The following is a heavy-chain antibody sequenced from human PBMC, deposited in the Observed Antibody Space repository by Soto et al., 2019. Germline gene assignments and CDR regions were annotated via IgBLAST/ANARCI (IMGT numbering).Heavy chain of an antibody. CDR1: GFTFSSYA. J-gene: IGHJ4*02. Sequence: GGSLRLSCAASGFTFSSYAMSWVRQAPGKGLEWVSAISGSGGSTYYADSVKGRFTISRDNSKNTLYLQMNSLRAEDTAVYYCAKNRDDYYGSGSIDYWGQGTLVTVSS. CDR2: ISGSGGST. CDR3: AKNRDDYYGSGSIDY. V-gene: IGHV3-23*01. D-gene: IGHD3-10*01.